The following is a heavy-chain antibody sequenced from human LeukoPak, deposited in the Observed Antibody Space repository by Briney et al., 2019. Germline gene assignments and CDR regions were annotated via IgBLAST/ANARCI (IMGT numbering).Heavy chain of an antibody. Sequence: GASVKVSCKASGGTFFSYDINWVRQAPGQGLEWMGGIIPIFGTANYAQKFQGRVTITADESTSTAYMELSSLRSEDTAVYYCARDQGYYGSGSSYYFDYWGQGTLVTVSS. CDR3: ARDQGYYGSGSSYYFDY. J-gene: IGHJ4*02. CDR1: GGTFFSYD. D-gene: IGHD3-10*01. CDR2: IIPIFGTA. V-gene: IGHV1-69*13.